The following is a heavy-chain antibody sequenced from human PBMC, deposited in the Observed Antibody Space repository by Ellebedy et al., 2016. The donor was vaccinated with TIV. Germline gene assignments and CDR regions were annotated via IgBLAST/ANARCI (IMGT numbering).Heavy chain of an antibody. J-gene: IGHJ5*02. CDR1: GGPISTYY. CDR3: ARGNPPSSP. CDR2: IYTSGST. V-gene: IGHV4-4*07. D-gene: IGHD1-14*01. Sequence: MPSETLSLTCTVSGGPISTYYWTWIRQPAGKGLEWIWLIYTSGSTNYNPSLKSRVTMSVDTSKNQFSLTLSSVTAADTTVYYCARGNPPSSPWGQGTLVTVSS.